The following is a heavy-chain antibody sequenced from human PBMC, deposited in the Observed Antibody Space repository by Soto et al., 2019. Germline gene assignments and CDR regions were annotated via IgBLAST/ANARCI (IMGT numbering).Heavy chain of an antibody. CDR2: IYYSGST. D-gene: IGHD6-19*01. CDR1: GGSISSGGYY. Sequence: QVQLQESGPGLVKPSQTLSLTCTVSGGSISSGGYYWSWIRQHPGTGLEWIGYIYYSGSTYYNPSLKSRVTISVDTFKNQFSLKLSSVTAADTAVYYCARVRGIAVAGTTLGFDSWGQGTLVTVSS. CDR3: ARVRGIAVAGTTLGFDS. V-gene: IGHV4-31*03. J-gene: IGHJ5*01.